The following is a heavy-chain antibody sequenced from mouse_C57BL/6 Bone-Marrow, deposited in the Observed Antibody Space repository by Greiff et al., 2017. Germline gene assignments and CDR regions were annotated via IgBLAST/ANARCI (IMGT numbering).Heavy chain of an antibody. Sequence: VQLQQSGAELVRPGASVKLSCTASGFNIKDDYMHWVKQRPEQGLEWIGWIDPENGDTEYASKFQGKATITADTSSNTAYLQLSSLTSEDTAVYYCTRAMVTPLAYGGQGTLVTVSA. V-gene: IGHV14-4*01. J-gene: IGHJ3*01. CDR3: TRAMVTPLAY. CDR1: GFNIKDDY. D-gene: IGHD2-2*01. CDR2: IDPENGDT.